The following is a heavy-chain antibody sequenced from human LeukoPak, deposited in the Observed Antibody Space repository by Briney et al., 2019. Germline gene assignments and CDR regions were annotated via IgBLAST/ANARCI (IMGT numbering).Heavy chain of an antibody. Sequence: GGSVRLSCAASGFTFDDYGLHWVRQAPGKGLEGVALISGDGVSTYYADSVEGRFTISRDNSKNSLYLQMNSLRPEDTALYYCAKQRYGDGYAVRPDYWGQGTLVTVSS. J-gene: IGHJ4*02. V-gene: IGHV3-43*02. D-gene: IGHD5-24*01. CDR3: AKQRYGDGYAVRPDY. CDR1: GFTFDDYG. CDR2: ISGDGVST.